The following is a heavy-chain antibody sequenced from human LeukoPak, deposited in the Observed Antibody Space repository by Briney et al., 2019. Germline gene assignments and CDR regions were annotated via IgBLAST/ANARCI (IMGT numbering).Heavy chain of an antibody. V-gene: IGHV3-23*01. J-gene: IGHJ1*01. D-gene: IGHD2-15*01. Sequence: PGGSLRLSCAASGFMFGNYGMSWVRQAPGKGLEWVSRTSGSGDIRLYADSVKGRFTISRTNSENRLYLQMNSLRADDTGVYYCANYRSGGGYYSGLEHWGQGTQVTVSS. CDR1: GFMFGNYG. CDR2: TSGSGDIR. CDR3: ANYRSGGGYYSGLEH.